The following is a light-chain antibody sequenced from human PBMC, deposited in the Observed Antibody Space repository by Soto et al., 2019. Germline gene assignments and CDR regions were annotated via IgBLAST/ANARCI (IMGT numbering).Light chain of an antibody. Sequence: IVLTQSPGTLSLSPGERATLSCRASQSVSFKLAWYQQKPGQAPRLLIYGASSRATGIPDRFSGSGSGTDFTLTISRLEPEDFAVYYCQQYGSSLFPFGPGTKWIS. J-gene: IGKJ3*01. V-gene: IGKV3-20*01. CDR3: QQYGSSLFP. CDR1: QSVSFK. CDR2: GAS.